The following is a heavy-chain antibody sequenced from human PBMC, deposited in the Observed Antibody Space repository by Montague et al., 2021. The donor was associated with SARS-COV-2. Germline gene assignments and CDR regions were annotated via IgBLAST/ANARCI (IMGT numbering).Heavy chain of an antibody. Sequence: SETLSLTCSVSDDSITSYYWGWIRQPPGKGLEWIGYIHYTGTTNYNPSLKSRVTISIDTSKNQFSLRLNSVTAADTAVYYCARGNYLDYWGQGTLVIVSS. CDR2: IHYTGTT. CDR1: DDSITSYY. J-gene: IGHJ4*02. CDR3: ARGNYLDY. V-gene: IGHV4-59*01.